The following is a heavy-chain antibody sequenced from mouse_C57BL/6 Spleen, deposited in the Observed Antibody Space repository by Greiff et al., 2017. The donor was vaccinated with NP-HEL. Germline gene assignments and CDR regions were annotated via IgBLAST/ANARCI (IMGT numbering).Heavy chain of an antibody. CDR2: IDPSDSYT. J-gene: IGHJ2*01. V-gene: IGHV1-50*01. Sequence: QVQLQQPGAELVKPGASVKLSCKASGYTFTSYWMQWVKQRPAQGLEWIGEIDPSDSYTNYNQKFKGKATLTVDTSSSTAYMQLSSLTSEDSAVYYCARFSTGPFDYWGQGTTLTVSS. CDR1: GYTFTSYW. CDR3: ARFSTGPFDY. D-gene: IGHD4-1*01.